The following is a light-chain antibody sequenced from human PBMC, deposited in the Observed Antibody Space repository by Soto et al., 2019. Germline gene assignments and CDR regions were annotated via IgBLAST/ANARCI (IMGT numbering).Light chain of an antibody. V-gene: IGLV1-40*01. CDR2: GDT. J-gene: IGLJ2*01. Sequence: QSVLTQPPSVSGAPGQRVTISCTGSRSNIGAGYDVHWYQQLPGTAPKLLIYGDTNRPSGVPDRVSGSKSGTSASLAITGLQAEDEADYYCQSYDRSLSGVVFGGGTQLTVL. CDR1: RSNIGAGYD. CDR3: QSYDRSLSGVV.